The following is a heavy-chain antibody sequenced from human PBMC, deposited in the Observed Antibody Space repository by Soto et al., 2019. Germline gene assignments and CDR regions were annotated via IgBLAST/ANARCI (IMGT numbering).Heavy chain of an antibody. J-gene: IGHJ3*02. CDR2: INPNSGGT. V-gene: IGHV1-2*04. D-gene: IGHD3-9*01. CDR3: ARDKGVLTGSNDAFDI. CDR1: GYTFTGYY. Sequence: ASVKVSCKASGYTFTGYYMHWVRQAPGQGLEWMGWINPNSGGTNYAQKFQGWVTMTRDTSISTAYMELSRLRSDDTAVYYCARDKGVLTGSNDAFDIWGQGTMVTVSS.